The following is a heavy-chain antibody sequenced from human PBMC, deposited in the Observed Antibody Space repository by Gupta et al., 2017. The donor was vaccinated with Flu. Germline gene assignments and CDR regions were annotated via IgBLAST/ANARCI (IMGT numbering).Heavy chain of an antibody. J-gene: IGHJ4*02. D-gene: IGHD1-26*01. CDR1: GFTFSSYG. CDR2: IWYDGSNK. Sequence: AASGFTFSSYGMHWVRQAPGKGLEWVAVIWYDGSNKYYADSVKGRFTISRDNSKNTLYLQMNSLRAEDTAVYYCARDRYSGSYGIFDYWGQGTLVTVSS. V-gene: IGHV3-33*01. CDR3: ARDRYSGSYGIFDY.